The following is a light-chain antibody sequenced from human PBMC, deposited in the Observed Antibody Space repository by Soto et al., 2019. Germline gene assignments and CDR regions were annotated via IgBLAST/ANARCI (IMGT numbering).Light chain of an antibody. J-gene: IGLJ2*01. CDR3: SSYTASGTLVL. CDR2: NVN. V-gene: IGLV2-14*03. CDR1: SSDVAAHNY. Sequence: QSALTQPASVSGSPGQSISISCTGTSSDVAAHNYVAWYQRHPGKAPKLIIYNVNDRPSWISDRFSGSKSGNTASLTISGLQAEDEADYLCSSYTASGTLVLFGGGTKLTVL.